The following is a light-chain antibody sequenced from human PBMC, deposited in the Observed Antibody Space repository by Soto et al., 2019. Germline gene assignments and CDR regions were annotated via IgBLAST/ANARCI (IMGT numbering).Light chain of an antibody. J-gene: IGLJ1*01. CDR1: SSDIGGYNY. CDR3: SSFSVASPL. CDR2: DVS. Sequence: QSVLTQPASMSGSPGQPVTISCAGTSSDIGGYNYVSWYQHHPGTAPKLIIYDVSSRPSGVSHRFSASKSGNTASLTISGLQDEDEADYYCSSFSVASPLFGTGTKVTVL. V-gene: IGLV2-14*01.